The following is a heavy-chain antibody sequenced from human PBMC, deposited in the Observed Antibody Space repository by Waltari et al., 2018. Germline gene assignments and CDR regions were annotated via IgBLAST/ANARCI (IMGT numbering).Heavy chain of an antibody. D-gene: IGHD3-3*01. CDR1: VYTFRDYG. Sequence: QVQLVQSGAEGKKPGASVKVSCKASVYTFRDYGISWVRQAPGQGLEWMGWISGNNGHTNHAQKFQGRLIMTEDTSATTVYMELTYLTSDDTAVYYCARERHRLMEEGYLMALDPWGQGTLVTVSS. CDR2: ISGNNGHT. V-gene: IGHV1-18*01. J-gene: IGHJ5*02. CDR3: ARERHRLMEEGYLMALDP.